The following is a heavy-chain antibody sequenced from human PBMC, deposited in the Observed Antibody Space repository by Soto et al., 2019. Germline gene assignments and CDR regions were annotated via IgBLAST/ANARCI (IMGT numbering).Heavy chain of an antibody. V-gene: IGHV5-51*01. J-gene: IGHJ4*02. D-gene: IGHD4-17*01. CDR3: ATAVTPLGLES. Sequence: DVQLVQSGAEAKKSGDSLKISCKSSGYRFTNTWIGWVRQMPGKGLECMGAIFPGDSDSKYRPSFEGHVTMTADKSITTAYLQWSSLKASDTAVYYCATAVTPLGLESWGQGTLVIVSS. CDR2: IFPGDSDS. CDR1: GYRFTNTW.